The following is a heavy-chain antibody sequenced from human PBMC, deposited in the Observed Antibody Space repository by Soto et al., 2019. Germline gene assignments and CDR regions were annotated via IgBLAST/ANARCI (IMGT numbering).Heavy chain of an antibody. Sequence: QVQLQESGPGLVKPSQTLSLTCTVSGGSINSGNYYCSWIRQHPGKGLEWIGYIHYSGSIYYNPSLKSRLTISVDSSRNQFSLSLSSVTAADTAVYYCARGITVFGVVYFDYWGQGALVTVSS. J-gene: IGHJ4*02. D-gene: IGHD3-3*01. V-gene: IGHV4-31*03. CDR2: IHYSGSI. CDR1: GGSINSGNYY. CDR3: ARGITVFGVVYFDY.